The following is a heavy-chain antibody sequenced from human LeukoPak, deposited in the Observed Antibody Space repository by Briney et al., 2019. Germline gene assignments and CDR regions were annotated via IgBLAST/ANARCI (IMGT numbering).Heavy chain of an antibody. D-gene: IGHD3-22*01. CDR2: IYYSGST. J-gene: IGHJ4*02. CDR3: AREGAYDSSGYYYSHFDY. Sequence: SETLSRTCTVSGGSISSYYWSWIRKPPGKGLEWIGYIYYSGSTNYNPSLKSRVTISVDTSKNQFSLKLSSVTAADTAVYYCAREGAYDSSGYYYSHFDYWGQGTLVTVSS. V-gene: IGHV4-59*01. CDR1: GGSISSYY.